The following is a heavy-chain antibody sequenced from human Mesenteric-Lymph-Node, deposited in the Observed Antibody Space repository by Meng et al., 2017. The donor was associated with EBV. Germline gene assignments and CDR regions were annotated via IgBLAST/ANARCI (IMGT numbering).Heavy chain of an antibody. V-gene: IGHV4-34*01. CDR1: GGSLSGYN. D-gene: IGHD3-3*01. CDR2: ISQSGDT. CDR3: ARGTIFGIVVTYFDY. Sequence: QGQLHQWGAGLLEPSETLSLTCAASGGSLSGYNWSWIRQPPGKGLEYIGEISQSGDTDYNPSLKSRVTISVDTSRNQFSLKMRSVTAADTAVYYCARGTIFGIVVTYFDYWSQGNLVTVSS. J-gene: IGHJ4*02.